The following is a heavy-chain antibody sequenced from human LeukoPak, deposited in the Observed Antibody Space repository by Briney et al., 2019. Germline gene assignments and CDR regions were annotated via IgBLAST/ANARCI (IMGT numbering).Heavy chain of an antibody. V-gene: IGHV3-53*01. CDR1: GFSVGSNY. CDR3: ARDTGSGYCSGGRCRGAFDI. J-gene: IGHJ3*02. D-gene: IGHD2-15*01. CDR2: IYSGDNT. Sequence: GGSLRLSCAASGFSVGSNYMAWVRQAPGKGLEWVSVIYSGDNTYYADSVKGRFTISRDISKNTLCLQMNSLRAEDTATYYCARDTGSGYCSGGRCRGAFDIWGQGTTVTVSS.